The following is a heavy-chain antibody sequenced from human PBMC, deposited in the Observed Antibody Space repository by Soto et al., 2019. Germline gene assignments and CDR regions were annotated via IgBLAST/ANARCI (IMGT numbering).Heavy chain of an antibody. D-gene: IGHD1-20*01. CDR2: ISWNSGNI. Sequence: EVQLVESGGGLVQPGRSLRLSCAASGFTFDDYAMHWVRQAPGKGLEWVSGISWNSGNIGYADSVKGRFTISGDNAKNSLYLQMNSLRAEDTALYYCAKDMRISVRQQGWYFDLWGRDTLVTVSS. V-gene: IGHV3-9*01. J-gene: IGHJ2*01. CDR3: AKDMRISVRQQGWYFDL. CDR1: GFTFDDYA.